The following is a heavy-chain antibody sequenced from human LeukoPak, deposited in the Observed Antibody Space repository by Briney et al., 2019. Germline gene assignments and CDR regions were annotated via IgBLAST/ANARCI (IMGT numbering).Heavy chain of an antibody. V-gene: IGHV4-34*01. D-gene: IGHD2-15*01. CDR1: GGSSIGYY. J-gene: IGHJ6*02. CDR3: ARGIVVGVAARPKTYGMDV. Sequence: SETLSLTCAVYGGSSIGYYWSCIRQPPGKGLGWIGEINHSVSTNYNPSFKSRVTISVDTSKNQFSLKLSCVTAADTAVYYSARGIVVGVAARPKTYGMDVWGQGATVTVSS. CDR2: INHSVST.